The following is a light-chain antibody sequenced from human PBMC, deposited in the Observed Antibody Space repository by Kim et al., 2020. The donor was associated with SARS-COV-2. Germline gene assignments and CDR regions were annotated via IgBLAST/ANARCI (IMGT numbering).Light chain of an antibody. CDR1: QDIGND. V-gene: IGKV1-17*01. CDR3: LQYRTYPIT. CDR2: GAS. J-gene: IGKJ5*01. Sequence: DIQMTQSPSSLSASVGDRVTITCRASQDIGNDLGWYQQNPGRAPKRLIYGASNLQSGVPSRFSGSGSETEFTLTINSLQPEDFATYFCLQYRTYPITFGQGTRLEIK.